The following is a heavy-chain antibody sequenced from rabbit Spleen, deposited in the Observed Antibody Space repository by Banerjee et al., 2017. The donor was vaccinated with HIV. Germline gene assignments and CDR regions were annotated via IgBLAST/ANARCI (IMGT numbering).Heavy chain of an antibody. J-gene: IGHJ4*01. CDR1: GFSFSGTYY. V-gene: IGHV1S45*01. CDR2: IDTGFGATT. Sequence: QEQLEESGGGLVQPEGSLTLACAASGFSFSGTYYMCWVRQAPGKGLEWITCIDTGFGATTYYASWAKGRFTISKTSSTTVTLQMTSLTAADTATYFCASDIIGVGVFSLWGQGTLVTVS. D-gene: IGHD1-1*01. CDR3: ASDIIGVGVFSL.